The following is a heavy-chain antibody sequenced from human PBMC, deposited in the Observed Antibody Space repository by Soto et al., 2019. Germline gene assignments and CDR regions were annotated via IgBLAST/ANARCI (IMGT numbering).Heavy chain of an antibody. CDR1: GFTFRTYS. J-gene: IGHJ6*02. D-gene: IGHD6-19*01. CDR2: IYSGGST. CDR3: ARITRIAVAGNPYYYYGMDV. V-gene: IGHV3-53*04. Sequence: GGSLRLSCAASGFTFRTYSMSWVRQAPGKGLEWVSVIYSGGSTYYADSVKGRFTISRHNSKNTLYLQMNSLRAEDTAVYYCARITRIAVAGNPYYYYGMDVWGQGTTVTVSS.